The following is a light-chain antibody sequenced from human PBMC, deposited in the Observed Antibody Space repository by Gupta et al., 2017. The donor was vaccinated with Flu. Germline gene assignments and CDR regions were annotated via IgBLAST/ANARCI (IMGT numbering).Light chain of an antibody. Sequence: ELVMTQSPAPLSMSPGERATLSCRASQSVSSNVAWYQQKPGKAPRLLIYGASTRATGIPVRFSGGGSGTEFTLTISSLQSEDFAIYYCQQYSNWPRTFGQGTKVEIK. J-gene: IGKJ1*01. V-gene: IGKV3-15*01. CDR3: QQYSNWPRT. CDR2: GAS. CDR1: QSVSSN.